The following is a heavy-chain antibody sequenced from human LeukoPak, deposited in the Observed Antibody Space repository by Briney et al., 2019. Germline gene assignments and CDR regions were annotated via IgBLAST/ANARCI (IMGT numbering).Heavy chain of an antibody. CDR1: GGSISSGGYY. D-gene: IGHD2-15*01. Sequence: SETLSLTCTVSGGSISSGGYYWSWIRQPPGKGLEWIGYIYHSGSTYYNPSLKSRVTISVDRSKNQFSLKLSSVTAADTAVYYCARDWLVVVDGTGHYYSMDVWGQGTTVTVSS. CDR3: ARDWLVVVDGTGHYYSMDV. CDR2: IYHSGST. V-gene: IGHV4-30-2*01. J-gene: IGHJ6*02.